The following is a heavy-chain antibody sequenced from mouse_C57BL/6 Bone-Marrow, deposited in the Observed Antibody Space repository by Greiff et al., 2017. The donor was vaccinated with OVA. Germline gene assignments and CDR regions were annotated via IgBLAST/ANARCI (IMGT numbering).Heavy chain of an antibody. J-gene: IGHJ3*01. Sequence: DVKLQESGPGLVKPSQSLSLTCSVTGYSITSGYYWNWIRQFPGNKLEWMGYISYDGSNNYNPSLKNRISITRDTSKNQFFLKLNSVTTEDTATYYCARRLLLWFAYWGQGTLVTVSA. CDR3: ARRLLLWFAY. D-gene: IGHD2-3*01. CDR1: GYSITSGYY. V-gene: IGHV3-6*01. CDR2: ISYDGSN.